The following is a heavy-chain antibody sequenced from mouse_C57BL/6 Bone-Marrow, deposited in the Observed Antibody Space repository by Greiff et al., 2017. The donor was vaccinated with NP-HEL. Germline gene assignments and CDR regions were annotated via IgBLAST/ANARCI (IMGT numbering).Heavy chain of an antibody. Sequence: QVQLKQPGAELVKPGASVKMSCKASGYTFTSYWITWVKQRPGQGLEWIGDIYPGSGSTNYNEKFKSKATLTVDKSSSTAYMQFSSLTSEDSAVYYCARYRDYGSSPYWYFDVWGTGTTVTVSS. CDR1: GYTFTSYW. V-gene: IGHV1-55*01. CDR2: IYPGSGST. CDR3: ARYRDYGSSPYWYFDV. J-gene: IGHJ1*03. D-gene: IGHD1-1*01.